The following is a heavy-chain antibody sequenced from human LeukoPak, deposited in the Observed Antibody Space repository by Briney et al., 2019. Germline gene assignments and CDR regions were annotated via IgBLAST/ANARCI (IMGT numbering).Heavy chain of an antibody. Sequence: SETLSLTCTVSGGSISSSSYYWGWIRQPPGKGLEWIGSIYYSGSTYYNPSLKSRVTISVDTSKNQFFLKLSSVTAADTAVYYCARYGDYLYYYGMDVWGQGTTVTVSS. CDR3: ARYGDYLYYYGMDV. CDR1: GGSISSSSYY. V-gene: IGHV4-39*01. CDR2: IYYSGST. D-gene: IGHD4-17*01. J-gene: IGHJ6*02.